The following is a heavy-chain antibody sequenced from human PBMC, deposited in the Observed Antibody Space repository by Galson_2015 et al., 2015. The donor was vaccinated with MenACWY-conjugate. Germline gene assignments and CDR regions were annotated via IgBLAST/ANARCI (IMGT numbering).Heavy chain of an antibody. V-gene: IGHV3-23*01. CDR2: ISASGGST. Sequence: LRLSCAASGFTFSSDAMTWVRQAPGKGLEWVSTISASGGSTYYADSVKGRFTISRDSSKNTLYVQMNSLRAEDTAIYYCAKSRGYYYYYMDVWGKGTTVTVSS. J-gene: IGHJ6*03. CDR1: GFTFSSDA. CDR3: AKSRGYYYYYMDV.